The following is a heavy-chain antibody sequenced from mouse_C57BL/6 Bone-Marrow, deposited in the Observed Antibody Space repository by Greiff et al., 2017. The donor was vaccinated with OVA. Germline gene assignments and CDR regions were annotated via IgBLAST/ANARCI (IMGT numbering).Heavy chain of an antibody. CDR2: IDPENGDT. CDR1: GFNIKDDY. Sequence: VQLKQSGAELVRPGASVKLSCTASGFNIKDDYMHWVQQRPYPCLEWIGWIDPENGDTEYASKFQGKATITADTSSNTAYLQLSSLTSEDTAVYYCTPSNPFAYWGQGTLVTVSA. CDR3: TPSNPFAY. J-gene: IGHJ3*01. D-gene: IGHD2-10*02. V-gene: IGHV14-4*01.